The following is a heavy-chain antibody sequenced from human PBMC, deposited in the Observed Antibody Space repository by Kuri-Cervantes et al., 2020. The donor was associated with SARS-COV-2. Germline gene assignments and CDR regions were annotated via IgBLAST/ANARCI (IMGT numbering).Heavy chain of an antibody. Sequence: SVKVSCKASRGTFSSYAVTWVRQAPGRGLEWMGRIIPLFGTTIYAENFRGRVTLTADKSTNTAYMELSSLRSEDTAVYYCARPYCTSSTCYDGTFDYWGQRTLVTVSS. D-gene: IGHD2-2*01. J-gene: IGHJ4*02. CDR3: ARPYCTSSTCYDGTFDY. V-gene: IGHV1-69*06. CDR1: RGTFSSYA. CDR2: IIPLFGTT.